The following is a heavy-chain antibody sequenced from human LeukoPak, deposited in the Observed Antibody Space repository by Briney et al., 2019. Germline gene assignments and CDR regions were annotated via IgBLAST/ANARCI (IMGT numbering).Heavy chain of an antibody. CDR1: GFTFRTYV. Sequence: GSLRLSCTASGFTFRTYVLTWVRQAPGKGLEWVSGVCGGGDNTYFADSVKGRFTLSRDNSKSTLYMQMNSLRAEDTPVYYCSKSIGYWGQGTLVTVSS. CDR3: SKSIGY. V-gene: IGHV3-23*01. CDR2: VCGGGDNT. J-gene: IGHJ4*02.